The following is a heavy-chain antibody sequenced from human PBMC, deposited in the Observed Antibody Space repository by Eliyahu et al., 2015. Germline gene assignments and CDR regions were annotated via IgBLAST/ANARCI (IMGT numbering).Heavy chain of an antibody. D-gene: IGHD1-26*01. Sequence: EVQLVESGXGLVXPGGSLRLSCAASGXTFDAYEMNWVRQTPGKGXEWVAYINSSGTTFYYRDSVRGRFTISRDNANNSLSLRMNSLRPEDTGLYYCTRGGKWTYHYWGQGTLVTVSS. CDR2: INSSGTTF. J-gene: IGHJ4*02. V-gene: IGHV3-48*03. CDR3: TRGGKWTYHY. CDR1: GXTFDAYE.